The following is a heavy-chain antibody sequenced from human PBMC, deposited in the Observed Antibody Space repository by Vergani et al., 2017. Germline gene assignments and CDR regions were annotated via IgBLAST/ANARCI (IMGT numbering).Heavy chain of an antibody. CDR2: FNWNGDDT. D-gene: IGHD6-19*01. CDR3: VREFSSGWREFDS. Sequence: EVQLVESGGAVVRPGGSLRLSCEASGFTFDFYGFSWVRQAPGKGLEWVSGFNWNGDDTGHADSVKGRFTVSRNNAKKSLYLQMNSLRGEDTAMYYCVREFSSGWREFDSWGRGTLVTVSS. CDR1: GFTFDFYG. J-gene: IGHJ4*02. V-gene: IGHV3-20*04.